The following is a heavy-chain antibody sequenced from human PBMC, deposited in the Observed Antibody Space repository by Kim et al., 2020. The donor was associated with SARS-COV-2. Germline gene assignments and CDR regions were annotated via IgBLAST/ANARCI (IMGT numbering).Heavy chain of an antibody. CDR2: ISRDGSSK. V-gene: IGHV3-30*18. J-gene: IGHJ4*02. Sequence: GGSLRLSCVVSGISFQKYGMHWVRQAPGKGLEWVALISRDGSSKFYADAVKGRFTLSRDNSKNTLYLQMNSLRAEDTAVYYCAKIHLRDLDTTNPYAHDYWGQGTLVTVSS. CDR1: GISFQKYG. CDR3: AKIHLRDLDTTNPYAHDY. D-gene: IGHD5-18*01.